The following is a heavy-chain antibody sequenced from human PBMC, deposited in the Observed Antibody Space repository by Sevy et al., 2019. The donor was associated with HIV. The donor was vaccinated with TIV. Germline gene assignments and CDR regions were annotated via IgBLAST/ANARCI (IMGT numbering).Heavy chain of an antibody. V-gene: IGHV3-48*01. CDR1: EFSFSSYS. CDR3: ARTKSNTAMVSSHY. CDR2: ISSSSSTM. J-gene: IGHJ4*02. Sequence: GGSLRLSCAASEFSFSSYSMNWVRQAPGQGLEWVSYISSSSSTMYYADSVKGRFTISRDNAKNSLYLQMNTLRAEDTAVYYCARTKSNTAMVSSHYWGQGTLVTVSS. D-gene: IGHD5-18*01.